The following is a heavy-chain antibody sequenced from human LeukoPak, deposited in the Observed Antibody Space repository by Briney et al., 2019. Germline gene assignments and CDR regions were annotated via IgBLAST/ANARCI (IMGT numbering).Heavy chain of an antibody. CDR3: ARGKGDTGGSFDY. CDR1: GFTFSNYA. J-gene: IGHJ4*02. V-gene: IGHV3-23*01. CDR2: IRGRGGGT. Sequence: PGGSLRLSCAASGFTFSNYAMSWVRQAPGKGLEWVSAIRGRGGGTYYADSVKGRFTISRNNSKNTLYLQMNSLRAEDTAVYYCARGKGDTGGSFDYWGQGTLVTVSS. D-gene: IGHD3-16*01.